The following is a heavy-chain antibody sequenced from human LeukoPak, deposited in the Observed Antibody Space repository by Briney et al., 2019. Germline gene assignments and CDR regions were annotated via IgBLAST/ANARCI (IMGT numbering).Heavy chain of an antibody. D-gene: IGHD5-24*01. CDR2: IGGPLHGPPET. CDR1: GFTFSIFA. Sequence: GGSLRLSCAASGFTFSIFAMSWVRQAPGKGLEWVSTIGGPLHGPPETYYTDSVKGRFTIYRDNAKNSLYLQMNSLRAEDTAVYYCARDGDDYDDVEYSQHWGQGTLVSVSS. J-gene: IGHJ1*01. V-gene: IGHV3-23*01. CDR3: ARDGDDYDDVEYSQH.